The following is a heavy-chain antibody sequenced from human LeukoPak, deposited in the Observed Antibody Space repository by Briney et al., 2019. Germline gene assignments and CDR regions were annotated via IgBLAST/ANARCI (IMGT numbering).Heavy chain of an antibody. CDR1: GFTFTAAW. D-gene: IGHD3-16*01. V-gene: IGHV3-15*04. J-gene: IGHJ4*02. Sequence: GGSLRLSCAASGFTFTAAWMSWVRQAPGKGLEWVGRIESKSDVGTTYYAAPVKGRFTISRDDLKNTLYLQMNSLKTEDTAVYFCTLDDVGLAPDYWGQGTLVTVSS. CDR3: TLDDVGLAPDY. CDR2: IESKSDVGTT.